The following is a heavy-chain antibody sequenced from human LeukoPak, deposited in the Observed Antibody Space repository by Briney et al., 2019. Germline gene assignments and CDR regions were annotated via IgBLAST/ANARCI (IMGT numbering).Heavy chain of an antibody. V-gene: IGHV4-39*07. CDR1: GGSISSSSYY. Sequence: KPSETLSLTCTVSGGSISSSSYYWGWIRQPPGKGLEWIGSIYYSGSTYYNPSLKSRVTISVDTSKNQFSLKLSSVTAADTAVYYCARGGRLYASGTYYIGTYYMDVWGKGTTVTVSS. J-gene: IGHJ6*03. D-gene: IGHD3-10*01. CDR2: IYYSGST. CDR3: ARGGRLYASGTYYIGTYYMDV.